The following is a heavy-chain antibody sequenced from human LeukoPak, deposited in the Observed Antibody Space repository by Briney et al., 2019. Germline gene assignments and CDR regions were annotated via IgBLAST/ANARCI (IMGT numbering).Heavy chain of an antibody. J-gene: IGHJ5*02. CDR3: AREGLTGYRYNWIDP. Sequence: PGGSLRLSCAASGFTFSSYWMSWVRPAPGKGLEWVANIKQDGSVKYYVDSVRGRFTISRDNAKNSLYLQMDGLTVEDTAVYFCAREGLTGYRYNWIDPWGQGILVAVSS. D-gene: IGHD3-9*01. CDR1: GFTFSSYW. V-gene: IGHV3-7*01. CDR2: IKQDGSVK.